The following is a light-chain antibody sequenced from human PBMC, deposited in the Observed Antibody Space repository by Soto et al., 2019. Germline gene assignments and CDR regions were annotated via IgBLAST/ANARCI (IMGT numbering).Light chain of an antibody. CDR1: QTISTW. CDR3: QQSYSPPPT. J-gene: IGKJ1*01. Sequence: DIHLTQSPPTLSASVGDRVTITCRASQTISTWMAWYQQKPGKAPKLLIYSASTLQSGVPSRFSGSGSGTDFTLTISSLQPEDFASYYCQQSYSPPPTFGQGTKVDIK. CDR2: SAS. V-gene: IGKV1-39*01.